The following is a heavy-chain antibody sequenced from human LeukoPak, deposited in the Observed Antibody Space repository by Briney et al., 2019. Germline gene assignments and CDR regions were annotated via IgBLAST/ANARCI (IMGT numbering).Heavy chain of an antibody. D-gene: IGHD3-9*01. J-gene: IGHJ5*02. Sequence: SETLSLTCTVPGGSISSTSYYWGLIRQPPGKRLEWIGRISYSGSTYYNPSLKSRVTISVDTSKNQFSLKLSSVTAADTAVFFWQKTAYDILTGYAEGFDPWGQGTLVTVSS. CDR1: GGSISSTSYY. CDR2: ISYSGST. CDR3: QKTAYDILTGYAEGFDP. V-gene: IGHV4-39*01.